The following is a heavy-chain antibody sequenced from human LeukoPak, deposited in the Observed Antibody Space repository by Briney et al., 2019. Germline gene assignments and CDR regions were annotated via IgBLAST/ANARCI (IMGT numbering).Heavy chain of an antibody. CDR2: IYXSGSX. J-gene: IGHJ4*02. CDR1: XGXXXXXXXX. V-gene: IGHV4-39*01. CDR3: XRVXTAMALLFDY. D-gene: IGHD5-18*01. Sequence: PSETLSLTCTVSXGXXXXXXXXXGXXXXXXXXGXEWXGSIYXSGSXYYNPSLKSRVXISVDTSKNQFSLKLSSVTAADTAVYYCXRVXTAMALLFDYWGQGTLVTVSS.